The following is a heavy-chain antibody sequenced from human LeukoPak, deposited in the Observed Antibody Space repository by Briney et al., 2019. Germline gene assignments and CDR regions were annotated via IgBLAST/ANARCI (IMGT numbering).Heavy chain of an antibody. D-gene: IGHD6-13*01. CDR3: ARESSSWGRWFDP. J-gene: IGHJ5*02. V-gene: IGHV3-66*01. CDR2: IYSGGIT. Sequence: GGSLRLSCAASGFTVSSNYISWVRQAPGKGLEWVSVIYSGGITYYADSVKGRFTISRDNSKNTLYLQMNSLRAEDTAVYYCARESSSWGRWFDPWGQGTLVTVSS. CDR1: GFTVSSNY.